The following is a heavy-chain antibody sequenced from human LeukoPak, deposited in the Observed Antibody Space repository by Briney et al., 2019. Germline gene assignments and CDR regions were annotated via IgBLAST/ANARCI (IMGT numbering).Heavy chain of an antibody. CDR3: ARRQPYLGFDY. Sequence: GGSLRLSCAASGFTVSSNYMSWVRQAPGKGLEWVSYISSSSSTIYYADSVKGRFTISRDNAKNSLYLQMNSLRAEDTAVYYCARRQPYLGFDYWGQGTLVTVSS. CDR1: GFTVSSNY. CDR2: ISSSSSTI. J-gene: IGHJ4*02. V-gene: IGHV3-48*04. D-gene: IGHD2-21*01.